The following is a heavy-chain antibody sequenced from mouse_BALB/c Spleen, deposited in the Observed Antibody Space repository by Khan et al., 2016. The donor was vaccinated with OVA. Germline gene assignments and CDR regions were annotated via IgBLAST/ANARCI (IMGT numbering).Heavy chain of an antibody. D-gene: IGHD1-1*01. CDR3: ARSGTISTVVATDFDS. CDR2: IKYSGST. CDR1: AYSITSDYA. Sequence: EVQLQESGPGLVKPSQSLSLTCTVTAYSITSDYAWNWIRQFPGNKLEWMGYIKYSGSTSYNPSLKSRISITRNTSQSQFFLQLSSVTTEDTATYYCARSGTISTVVATDFDSWGQGTTLTVSS. J-gene: IGHJ2*01. V-gene: IGHV3-2*02.